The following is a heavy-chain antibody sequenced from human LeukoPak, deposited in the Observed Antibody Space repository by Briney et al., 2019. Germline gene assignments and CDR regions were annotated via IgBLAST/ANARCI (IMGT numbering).Heavy chain of an antibody. V-gene: IGHV1-2*02. J-gene: IGHJ5*02. Sequence: GASVRVSCKASGYTFTGYYMHWVRQAPGQGLEWMRWINPNSGGTNYAQKFQGRVTMTRDTSISTAYMELNSLRSDDTAVFYCARGDYYGSIVTAPWGQGTLVTVSS. CDR2: INPNSGGT. CDR3: ARGDYYGSIVTAP. D-gene: IGHD3-10*01. CDR1: GYTFTGYY.